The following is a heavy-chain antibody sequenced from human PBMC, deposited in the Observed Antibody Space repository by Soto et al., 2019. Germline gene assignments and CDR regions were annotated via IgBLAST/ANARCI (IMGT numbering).Heavy chain of an antibody. J-gene: IGHJ6*02. CDR1: GYSFTSYW. D-gene: IGHD3-10*01. CDR2: IYPGDSDT. Sequence: GESLKISCKGSGYSFTSYWIGWVRQMPXKGLEWMGIIYPGDSDTRYSPSFQGQVTISADKSISTAYLQWSSLKASDTAMYYCAGGGVRGVITRTRDYYGMDVWGQGTTVTVSS. CDR3: AGGGVRGVITRTRDYYGMDV. V-gene: IGHV5-51*01.